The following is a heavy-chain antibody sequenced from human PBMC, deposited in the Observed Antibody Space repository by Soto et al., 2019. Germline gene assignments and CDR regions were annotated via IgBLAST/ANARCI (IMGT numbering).Heavy chain of an antibody. Sequence: GGSLRLSCAASGFTFSSYVMSWVRQAPGKGLEWVSAISGSGGSTYYADSVKGRFTISRDNSKNTLYLQMNSLRAEDTAVYYCAKDGERIFAALTFDYWGQGTLVTVSS. J-gene: IGHJ4*02. CDR3: AKDGERIFAALTFDY. CDR2: ISGSGGST. V-gene: IGHV3-23*01. CDR1: GFTFSSYV. D-gene: IGHD3-3*01.